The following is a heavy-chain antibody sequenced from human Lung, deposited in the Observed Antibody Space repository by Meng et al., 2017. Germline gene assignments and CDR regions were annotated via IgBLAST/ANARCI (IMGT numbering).Heavy chain of an antibody. Sequence: QVQLGESGGGVGKPGGSVRLACAASGFTFSDYYMSWIRQAPGKGLEWVSYISSSGSTIYYADSVKGRFTISRDNAKNSLYLQMNSLRAEDTAVYYCARDISGPVGYFDYWGQGTLVTVSS. CDR3: ARDISGPVGYFDY. D-gene: IGHD1-20*01. V-gene: IGHV3-11*01. J-gene: IGHJ4*02. CDR2: ISSSGSTI. CDR1: GFTFSDYY.